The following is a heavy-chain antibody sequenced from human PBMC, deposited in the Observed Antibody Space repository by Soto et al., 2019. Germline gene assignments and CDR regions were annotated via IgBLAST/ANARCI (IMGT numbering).Heavy chain of an antibody. CDR1: GFTFSSYG. D-gene: IGHD6-6*01. CDR2: ISYDGSNK. V-gene: IGHV3-30*03. Sequence: QVQLVESGGGVVQPGRSLRLSCAASGFTFSSYGMHWVRQAPGKGLEWVAVISYDGSNKYYADSVKGRFTISRDNSKNTLYLQMNSLRTEETAVYYCATTPAARLPLDYYYYYMDVWGKGTTVTVSS. CDR3: ATTPAARLPLDYYYYYMDV. J-gene: IGHJ6*03.